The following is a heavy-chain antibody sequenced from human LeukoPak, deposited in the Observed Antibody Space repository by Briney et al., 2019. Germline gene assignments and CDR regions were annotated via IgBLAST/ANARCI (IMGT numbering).Heavy chain of an antibody. CDR2: ISNNGGST. V-gene: IGHV3-64*01. D-gene: IGHD3-3*01. J-gene: IGHJ4*02. Sequence: GGSLRLSCAASGFTFSSYAMHWVRQAPGKGLEYVSAISNNGGSTYYANSVKGRFTISRDNSKNTLYLQMGCLRAEDMAVYYCARADYDFWSGVDYWGQGTLVTVSS. CDR3: ARADYDFWSGVDY. CDR1: GFTFSSYA.